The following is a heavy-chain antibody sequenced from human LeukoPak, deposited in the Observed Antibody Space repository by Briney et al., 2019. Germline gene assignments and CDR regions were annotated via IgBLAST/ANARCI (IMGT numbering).Heavy chain of an antibody. V-gene: IGHV3-33*01. CDR1: GFTFSSYG. CDR3: ARVNLPSAHRLYYGMDV. CDR2: IWYDGSNK. J-gene: IGHJ6*02. D-gene: IGHD6-6*01. Sequence: GGSLRLSCAASGFTFSSYGMHWVRQAPGKGPEWVAVIWYDGSNKYYADSVKGRFTISRDNSKNTLYLQMNSLRAEDTAVYYCARVNLPSAHRLYYGMDVWGQGTTVTVSS.